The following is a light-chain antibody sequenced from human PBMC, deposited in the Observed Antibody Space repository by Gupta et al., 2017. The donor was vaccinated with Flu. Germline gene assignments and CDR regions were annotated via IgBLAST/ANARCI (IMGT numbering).Light chain of an antibody. CDR2: AAS. CDR1: QHINSW. V-gene: IGKV1-12*01. J-gene: IGKJ4*01. CDR3: LQANSFPLS. Sequence: GDRVSITCQASQHINSWLAWYQKKPGQAPKVLIYAASTLQSGVPSRFSGSGYGTDFTLTISGLQPEDFATYFCLQANSFPLSFGGGTKVEMK.